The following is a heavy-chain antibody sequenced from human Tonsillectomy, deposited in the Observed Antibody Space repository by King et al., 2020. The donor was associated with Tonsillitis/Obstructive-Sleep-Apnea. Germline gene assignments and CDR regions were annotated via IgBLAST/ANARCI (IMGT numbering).Heavy chain of an antibody. CDR2: IYYSGST. Sequence: VQLQESGPGLVKPSETLSLTCTVSGASISSYYWSWIRQPPGKGLEWIGNIYYSGSTNYNPSLKSRVTISEDTSENQFSLKLSSVTAADPAVYYCCTYSSGWYVPFDYWGQGTLVTVSS. D-gene: IGHD6-19*01. CDR1: GASISSYY. CDR3: CTYSSGWYVPFDY. V-gene: IGHV4-59*01. J-gene: IGHJ4*02.